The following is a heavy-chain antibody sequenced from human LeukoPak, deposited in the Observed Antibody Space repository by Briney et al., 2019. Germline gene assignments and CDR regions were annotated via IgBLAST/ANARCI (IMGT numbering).Heavy chain of an antibody. CDR2: IYNGGST. J-gene: IGHJ4*02. V-gene: IGHV3-66*01. D-gene: IGHD6-19*01. CDR3: ARASQWLAFDN. CDR1: GFTFSSFV. Sequence: GGSLRLSCAASGFTFSSFVMSWVRQAPGKGLEWVSVIYNGGSTNYADSVKGRFTISRDNSKNTLYLQMNSLRAEDTAVYFCARASQWLAFDNWGQGTLVTVSS.